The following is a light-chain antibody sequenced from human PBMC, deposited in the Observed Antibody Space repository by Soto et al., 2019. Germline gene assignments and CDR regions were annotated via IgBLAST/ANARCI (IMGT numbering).Light chain of an antibody. Sequence: DIQMTQSPSXLSASVGDSVTITCRASQGVRNDLGWYQQNPGKAPKRLIYGTSSLQLGAPSRFSGSGSGTDFTLTISSLQPENSARSYCQKYDTAPLNFGGGTKV. CDR1: QGVRND. J-gene: IGKJ4*01. CDR2: GTS. CDR3: QKYDTAPLN. V-gene: IGKV1-17*01.